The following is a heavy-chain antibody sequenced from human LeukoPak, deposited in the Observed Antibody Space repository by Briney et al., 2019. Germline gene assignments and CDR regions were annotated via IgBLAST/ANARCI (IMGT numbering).Heavy chain of an antibody. J-gene: IGHJ6*04. CDR3: ARSADSSSGYYYYGMDV. CDR2: IIPIFGTA. CDR1: GGTFSGYA. V-gene: IGHV1-69*13. D-gene: IGHD6-13*01. Sequence: SVRVSCKASGGTFSGYAITWVRQAPGQGLEWMGGIIPIFGTANYAQKFQGRVTITADESTSTAYMELSSLRSEDTAVYYCARSADSSSGYYYYGMDVWGKGTTVTVSS.